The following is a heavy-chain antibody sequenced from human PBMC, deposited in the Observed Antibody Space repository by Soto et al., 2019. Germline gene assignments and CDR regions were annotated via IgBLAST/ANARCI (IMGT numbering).Heavy chain of an antibody. V-gene: IGHV3-7*03. CDR3: ARGEGAGTFGKDV. CDR1: AFLFSDYW. J-gene: IGHJ6*02. D-gene: IGHD1-26*01. CDR2: IKQDGSEK. Sequence: PGGSLRLSCEASAFLFSDYWMTLVRQAPGKGLEWVANIKQDGSEKYYVDSVKGRFTISRDNAKKSLYLQMSSLRAEDTDVYYCARGEGAGTFGKDVWGQGPTVTVSS.